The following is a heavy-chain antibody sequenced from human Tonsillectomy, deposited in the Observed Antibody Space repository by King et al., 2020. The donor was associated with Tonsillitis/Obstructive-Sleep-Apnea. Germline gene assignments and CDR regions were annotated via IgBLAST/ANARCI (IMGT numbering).Heavy chain of an antibody. D-gene: IGHD1-26*01. CDR1: GFTFSDHY. J-gene: IGHJ4*02. CDR2: TRNKASSYST. V-gene: IGHV3-72*01. CDR3: ARVSGSYYVDY. Sequence: VQLVESGGGLVQPGGSLRLSCAASGFTFSDHYMDWVRQAPGKGLEWVGRTRNKASSYSTEYAASVKGRFTISRDDSKNSLYLQVNTLRTDDTAVYYCARVSGSYYVDYWGQGTLVTVSS.